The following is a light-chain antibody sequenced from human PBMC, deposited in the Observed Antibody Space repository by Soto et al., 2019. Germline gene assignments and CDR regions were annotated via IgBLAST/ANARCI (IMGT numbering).Light chain of an antibody. Sequence: EIVLTQSPSTLSSSPGERATLSCRASQSVSSYLAWYQQKPGQAPRLLIYDASNRATGIPARFSGSGSGTDFTLTISSLEPEDFAVYNCQQYNNWPPMNTFGQGTRLEIK. J-gene: IGKJ5*01. V-gene: IGKV3-11*01. CDR1: QSVSSY. CDR2: DAS. CDR3: QQYNNWPPMNT.